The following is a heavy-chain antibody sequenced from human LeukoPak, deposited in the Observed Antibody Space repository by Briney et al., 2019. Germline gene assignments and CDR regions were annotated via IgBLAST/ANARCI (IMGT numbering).Heavy chain of an antibody. CDR2: IYHSGST. CDR1: GYYISSGYY. D-gene: IGHD1-26*01. Sequence: SETLSLTCAVSGYYISSGYYWGWIRQPPGKGLEWIGSIYHSGSTYYNPSLKSRVTISVDTSKNQFSLKLSSVTAADTAVYYCARLMRYSGSYFDYWGQGTLVTVSS. V-gene: IGHV4-38-2*01. CDR3: ARLMRYSGSYFDY. J-gene: IGHJ4*02.